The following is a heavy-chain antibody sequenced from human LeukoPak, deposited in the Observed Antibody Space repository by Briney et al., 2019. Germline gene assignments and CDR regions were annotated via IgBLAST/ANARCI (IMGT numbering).Heavy chain of an antibody. CDR3: ARAGSITIFGVVISRDYFDY. V-gene: IGHV5-51*01. J-gene: IGHJ4*02. Sequence: GESLKISCKGSGYSFTSYWIGWVRQMPGKGLEWMGIIYPGDSDTRYSPSFQGQVTISADKSISTAYLQWSSLKASDTAMYYCARAGSITIFGVVISRDYFDYWGQGTLVTVSS. CDR2: IYPGDSDT. D-gene: IGHD3-3*01. CDR1: GYSFTSYW.